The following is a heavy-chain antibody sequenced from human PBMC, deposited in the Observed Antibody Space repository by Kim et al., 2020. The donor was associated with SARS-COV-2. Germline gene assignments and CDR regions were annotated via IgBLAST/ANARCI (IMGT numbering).Heavy chain of an antibody. V-gene: IGHV3-11*06. Sequence: GGSLRLSCAASGFTFSDYYMSWIRQAPGKGLEWVSYISSSSSYTNYADSVKGRFTISRDNAKNSLYLQMNSLRAEDTAVYYCVKSGLSIFYGMDVWGQGTTVTVSS. D-gene: IGHD3-9*01. J-gene: IGHJ6*02. CDR2: ISSSSSYT. CDR3: VKSGLSIFYGMDV. CDR1: GFTFSDYY.